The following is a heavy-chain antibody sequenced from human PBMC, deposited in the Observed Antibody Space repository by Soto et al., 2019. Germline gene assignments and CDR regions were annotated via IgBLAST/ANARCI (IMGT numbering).Heavy chain of an antibody. D-gene: IGHD3-10*01. Sequence: SETLSLTCAVYGGSFSGYYWTWIRQPPGTGLEWIGEINHSGSTNYNPSLKSRVTISVDTSKNQFSLNLNSVTAADTAIYYCVGSVTLVGGVNAIDYWGQGTLVTVSS. CDR1: GGSFSGYY. CDR2: INHSGST. J-gene: IGHJ4*02. V-gene: IGHV4-34*01. CDR3: VGSVTLVGGVNAIDY.